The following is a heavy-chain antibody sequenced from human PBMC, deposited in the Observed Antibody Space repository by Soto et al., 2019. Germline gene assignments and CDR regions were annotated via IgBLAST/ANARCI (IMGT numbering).Heavy chain of an antibody. Sequence: EASLKVSCNASGYTFTSYGISWVRQAPGQGLEWMGWISAYNGNTNYAQKLKGRVTMTTDTSTSTAYMQLRSLRSDDTAVYYCERDFWHCSSTSCYTNWFDPWGQGTLVTVSS. V-gene: IGHV1-18*01. CDR3: ERDFWHCSSTSCYTNWFDP. J-gene: IGHJ5*02. CDR1: GYTFTSYG. CDR2: ISAYNGNT. D-gene: IGHD2-2*02.